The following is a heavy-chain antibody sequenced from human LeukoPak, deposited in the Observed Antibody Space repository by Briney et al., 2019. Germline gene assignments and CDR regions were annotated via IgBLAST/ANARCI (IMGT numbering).Heavy chain of an antibody. CDR2: IIPIFGTA. Sequence: VASVKVSCKASGGTFSSYAISWVRQAPGQGLEWMGGIIPIFGTANYAQKFQGRVTITADESTSTAYMELSSLRSEDTAVYYCARVLPNLSRGMDVWGQGTTVTVSS. CDR3: ARVLPNLSRGMDV. J-gene: IGHJ6*02. CDR1: GGTFSSYA. D-gene: IGHD3-10*01. V-gene: IGHV1-69*13.